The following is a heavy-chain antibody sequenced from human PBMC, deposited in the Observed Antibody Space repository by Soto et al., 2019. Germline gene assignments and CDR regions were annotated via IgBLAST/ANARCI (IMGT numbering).Heavy chain of an antibody. CDR1: GFTFINYA. CDR3: ARKVVGSTSRPDYWYFEL. J-gene: IGHJ2*01. CDR2: ISGGGDAT. D-gene: IGHD2-21*01. V-gene: IGHV3-23*01. Sequence: EVQLLESGGDSVQPGGSVRLSCAGSGFTFINYAMNWVRQAPGKGLEWVSTISGGGDATFFADSVRGRFTFSRDNSKNTVTLQMNSLGFDDTAVYYCARKVVGSTSRPDYWYFELWGRGTLVTVSS.